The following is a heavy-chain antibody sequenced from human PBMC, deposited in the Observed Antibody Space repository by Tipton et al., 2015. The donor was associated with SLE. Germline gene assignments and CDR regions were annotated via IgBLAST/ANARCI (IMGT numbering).Heavy chain of an antibody. D-gene: IGHD6-19*01. CDR1: RGSTSSSSYY. Sequence: TLSLTCTVSRGSTSSSSYYWGGIRQPPGKGLEWIGSIYYSGSTYYNPSLKSRVTISVDTSKNQLSLKLSSVTAADTAVYYCARHVYSSGWYGGYFDYWGQGTLVTVSS. V-gene: IGHV4-39*07. CDR2: IYYSGST. J-gene: IGHJ4*02. CDR3: ARHVYSSGWYGGYFDY.